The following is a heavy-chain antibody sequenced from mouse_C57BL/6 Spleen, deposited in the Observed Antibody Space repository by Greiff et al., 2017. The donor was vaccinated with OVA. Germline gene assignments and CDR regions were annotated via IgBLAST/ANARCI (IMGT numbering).Heavy chain of an antibody. J-gene: IGHJ2*01. CDR1: GYTFTDYE. V-gene: IGHV1-15*01. CDR2: IDPETGGT. CDR3: ARSGYYYGSRAYFDY. Sequence: QVQLQQSGAELVRPGASVTLSCKASGYTFTDYEMHWVKQTPVHGLEWIGAIDPETGGTAYNQKFKGKAILTADKSSSTAYMQLSSLTSEDSAVYYCARSGYYYGSRAYFDYWGQGTTLTVSS. D-gene: IGHD1-1*01.